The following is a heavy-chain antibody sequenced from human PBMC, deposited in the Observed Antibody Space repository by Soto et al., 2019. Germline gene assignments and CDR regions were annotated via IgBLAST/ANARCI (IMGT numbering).Heavy chain of an antibody. V-gene: IGHV1-8*01. J-gene: IGHJ6*03. Sequence: ASVKVSCKASGYTFTSYDINWVRQATGQGLEWMGWMNPNSGNTGYAQKFQGRVPMTRNTSISTAHMEMSSLRSEDTAVYYCAIGFFFWSGYPFNYYYYYMDVWGKGTTVTVSS. D-gene: IGHD3-3*01. CDR1: GYTFTSYD. CDR3: AIGFFFWSGYPFNYYYYYMDV. CDR2: MNPNSGNT.